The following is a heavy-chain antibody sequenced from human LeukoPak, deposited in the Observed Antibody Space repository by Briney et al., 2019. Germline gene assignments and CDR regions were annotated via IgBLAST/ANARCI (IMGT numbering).Heavy chain of an antibody. V-gene: IGHV4-59*08. J-gene: IGHJ4*02. Sequence: SETLSLTCTVSGGSISSYYWSWIRQPPGKGLEWIGYIYYSGSTNYNPSLKSRVTISVDTSKNQFSLKLSSVTAADTAVYYCARLSSSGWSGGLPDYWGQGTLVTVSS. CDR3: ARLSSSGWSGGLPDY. CDR2: IYYSGST. CDR1: GGSISSYY. D-gene: IGHD6-19*01.